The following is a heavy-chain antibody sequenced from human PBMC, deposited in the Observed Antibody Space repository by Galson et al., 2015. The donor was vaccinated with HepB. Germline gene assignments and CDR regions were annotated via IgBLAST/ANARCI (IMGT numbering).Heavy chain of an antibody. V-gene: IGHV1-18*01. CDR1: GYTFTSYG. CDR3: ARVPPSWYSSGWGPGLDYYMDV. D-gene: IGHD6-19*01. Sequence: SVKVSCKASGYTFTSYGISWVRQAPGQGLEWMGWISAYNGNTNYAQKLQGRVTMTTDTSTSTAYMELRSLRSDDTAVYYCARVPPSWYSSGWGPGLDYYMDVWGKGTTVTVSS. J-gene: IGHJ6*03. CDR2: ISAYNGNT.